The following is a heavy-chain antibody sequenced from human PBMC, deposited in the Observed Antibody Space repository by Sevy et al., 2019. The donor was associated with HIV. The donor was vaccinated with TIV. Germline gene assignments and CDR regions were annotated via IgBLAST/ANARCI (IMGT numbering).Heavy chain of an antibody. CDR3: VKDRSGSYSFDY. D-gene: IGHD1-26*01. J-gene: IGHJ4*02. CDR2: ISWSSGNI. Sequence: GGSLRLSCAASGFTFDDYTMNWVRQAPGKGLEWVPGISWSSGNIAYADSVEGRFTISRDNAKKSLYLQMNSLRVEDTALYYCVKDRSGSYSFDYWGQGTLVTVSS. V-gene: IGHV3-9*01. CDR1: GFTFDDYT.